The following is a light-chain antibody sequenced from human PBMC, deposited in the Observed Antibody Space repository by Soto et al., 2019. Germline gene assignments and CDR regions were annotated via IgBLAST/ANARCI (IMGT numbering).Light chain of an antibody. V-gene: IGKV1-5*01. CDR2: NAD. J-gene: IGKJ1*01. CDR3: QQYNTYRA. Sequence: IKMTQSPSTLSATVGDRVTITCRASQDINRWLAWYQQKPGKAPKILIYNADTLESGVPSRFSGSGYGTEFTLTISSLQPDDFATYYCQQYNTYRAFGQGTKVDI. CDR1: QDINRW.